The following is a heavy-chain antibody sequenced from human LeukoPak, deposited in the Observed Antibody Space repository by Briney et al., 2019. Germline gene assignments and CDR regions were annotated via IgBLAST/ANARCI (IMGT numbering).Heavy chain of an antibody. Sequence: PGGSLRLSCAASGFTFSSYAMSWVRQAPGKGLEWVSAISGSGGSTYYADSVKGRFTTSRDNSKNTLYLQMNSLRAEDTAVYYCAKDLGYYYDSSGYYHWDYWGQGTLVTVSS. J-gene: IGHJ4*02. V-gene: IGHV3-23*01. CDR3: AKDLGYYYDSSGYYHWDY. CDR1: GFTFSSYA. CDR2: ISGSGGST. D-gene: IGHD3-22*01.